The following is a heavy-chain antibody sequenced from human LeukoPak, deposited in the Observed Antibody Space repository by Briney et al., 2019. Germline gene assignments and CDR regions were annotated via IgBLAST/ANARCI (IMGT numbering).Heavy chain of an antibody. CDR1: GFTFSSYS. J-gene: IGHJ4*02. CDR2: ISSSSSYI. Sequence: GGSLRLSCAASGFTFSSYSMNWVRQAPGKGLEWVSSISSSSSYIYYADSVKGRFTISRDNAKNSLYLQMNSLRAEDTAVYYCARERRLFLVGATGDFDYWGQGTLVTVSS. V-gene: IGHV3-21*01. D-gene: IGHD1-26*01. CDR3: ARERRLFLVGATGDFDY.